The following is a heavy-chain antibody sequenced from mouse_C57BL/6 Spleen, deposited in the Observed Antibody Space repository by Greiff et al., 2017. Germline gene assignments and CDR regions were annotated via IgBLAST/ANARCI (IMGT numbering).Heavy chain of an antibody. CDR1: GYTFTSYW. V-gene: IGHV1-61*01. CDR3: AREDYYGSSLPYWYFDV. Sequence: QVQLQQPGAELVRPGSSVKLSCKASGYTFTSYWMDWVKQRPGQGLEWIGNIYPSDSETHYNQKFKDKATLTVDKSSSTAYMQLSSLTSEDSAVYYCAREDYYGSSLPYWYFDVWGPGTTVTVSS. D-gene: IGHD1-1*01. J-gene: IGHJ1*01. CDR2: IYPSDSET.